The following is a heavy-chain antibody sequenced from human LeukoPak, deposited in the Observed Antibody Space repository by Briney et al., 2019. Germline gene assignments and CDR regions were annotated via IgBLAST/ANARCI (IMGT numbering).Heavy chain of an antibody. J-gene: IGHJ6*03. CDR1: GGSISIYY. D-gene: IGHD5-18*01. CDR2: IYYSGST. V-gene: IGHV4-59*01. CDR3: ARNGYGYVSYMDV. Sequence: SETLSLTCTVSGGSISIYYWSWIRQPPGKGLEWIGYIYYSGSTNYNPSLKSRVTISVDTSKNQFSLKLSSVTAADTAVYYCARNGYGYVSYMDVWGKGTTVTVSS.